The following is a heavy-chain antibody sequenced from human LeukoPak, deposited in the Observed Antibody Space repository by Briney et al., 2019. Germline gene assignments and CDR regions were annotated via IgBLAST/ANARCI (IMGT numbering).Heavy chain of an antibody. CDR1: GYTFTGYY. CDR2: INPNSGDT. J-gene: IGHJ4*02. CDR3: ARVQNELFLGLDY. D-gene: IGHD2-21*01. V-gene: IGHV1-2*02. Sequence: VASVKVSCKASGYTFTGYYMHWVRQAPGQGLEWMGWINPNSGDTNYAQKFQGRVTMTRDTSISTAYMELSRLRSDDTAVYFCARVQNELFLGLDYWGQGTRVSVSS.